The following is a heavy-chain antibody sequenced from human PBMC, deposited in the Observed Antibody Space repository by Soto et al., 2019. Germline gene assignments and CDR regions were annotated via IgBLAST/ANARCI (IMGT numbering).Heavy chain of an antibody. J-gene: IGHJ5*02. D-gene: IGHD3-10*01. CDR2: INHSGST. V-gene: IGHV4-34*01. CDR3: ARGRSVTLVRGPKGFDP. Sequence: PSEILSLTCAVYGGSFSGYYWSWIRQPPGKGLEWIGEINHSGSTNYNPSLKSRVTISVDTSKNQFSLKLSSVTAADTAVYYCARGRSVTLVRGPKGFDPWGQGTLVTVSS. CDR1: GGSFSGYY.